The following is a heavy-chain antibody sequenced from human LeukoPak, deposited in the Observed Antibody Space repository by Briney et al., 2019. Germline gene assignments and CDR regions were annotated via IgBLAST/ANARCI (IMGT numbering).Heavy chain of an antibody. J-gene: IGHJ6*02. D-gene: IGHD6-19*01. Sequence: GEPLKISCKGSGYSFTSYWIGWVRPMPGKGLEWMGIIYPGDSDTRYSPSFQGQVTISADKSISTAYLQWSSLKASDTAMYYCARSLLAVAGYYYYGMDVWGQGTTVTVSS. CDR3: ARSLLAVAGYYYYGMDV. V-gene: IGHV5-51*01. CDR2: IYPGDSDT. CDR1: GYSFTSYW.